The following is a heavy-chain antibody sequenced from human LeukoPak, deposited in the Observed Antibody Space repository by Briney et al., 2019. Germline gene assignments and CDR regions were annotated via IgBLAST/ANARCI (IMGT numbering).Heavy chain of an antibody. CDR2: FFPIFGTA. Sequence: SVKVSCKASGGTFSIDATSWVRQAPGQGLGWRGGFFPIFGTANYAQKFQGRVTITADKSTSTAYMELSSLRSEDTAVYYCARDVCSSTSCYGKDAFDIWGQGTMVTVSS. CDR3: ARDVCSSTSCYGKDAFDI. D-gene: IGHD2-2*01. CDR1: GGTFSIDA. J-gene: IGHJ3*02. V-gene: IGHV1-69*06.